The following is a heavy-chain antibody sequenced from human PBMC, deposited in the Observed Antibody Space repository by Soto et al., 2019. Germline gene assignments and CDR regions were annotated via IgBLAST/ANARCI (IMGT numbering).Heavy chain of an antibody. CDR3: ARGGRFLEWFTYYYYYYGMDV. D-gene: IGHD3-3*01. CDR2: IYHSGST. CDR1: GYSISSGYY. J-gene: IGHJ6*02. Sequence: SETLSLTCAVSGYSISSGYYWGWIRQPPGKGLEWIGSIYHSGSTYYNPSLKSRVTISVDTSKNQFSLRLSSVTAADTAVYYCARGGRFLEWFTYYYYYYGMDVWGQGTTVTVSS. V-gene: IGHV4-38-2*01.